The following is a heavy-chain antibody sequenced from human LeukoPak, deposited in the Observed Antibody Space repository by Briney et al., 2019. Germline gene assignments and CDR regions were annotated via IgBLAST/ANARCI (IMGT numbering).Heavy chain of an antibody. J-gene: IGHJ4*02. Sequence: GGSLRLSCAASGFTFSSYGMDWVRQAPGKGLEWVAFIRYDGSNKYYAHSVKDRFTISRDNSKNTLYLQMNSLRAEDTAVYYCAKDPWAAAGTAPDYWGRGTLVTVSS. CDR2: IRYDGSNK. CDR3: AKDPWAAAGTAPDY. CDR1: GFTFSSYG. D-gene: IGHD6-13*01. V-gene: IGHV3-30*02.